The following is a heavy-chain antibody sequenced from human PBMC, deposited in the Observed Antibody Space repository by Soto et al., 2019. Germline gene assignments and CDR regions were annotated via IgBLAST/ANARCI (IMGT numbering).Heavy chain of an antibody. Sequence: PSETLSLTCTVSGGSISSSSYYWGWIRQPPGKGLEWIGSIYYSGSTYYNPSLRSRLTISVDTSKNQFSLKLSSVTAADTAVYHCARAPLSTYYYDSSGYSVPNNFDYWGLGTLVTVSS. CDR2: IYYSGST. V-gene: IGHV4-39*07. D-gene: IGHD3-22*01. CDR3: ARAPLSTYYYDSSGYSVPNNFDY. J-gene: IGHJ4*02. CDR1: GGSISSSSYY.